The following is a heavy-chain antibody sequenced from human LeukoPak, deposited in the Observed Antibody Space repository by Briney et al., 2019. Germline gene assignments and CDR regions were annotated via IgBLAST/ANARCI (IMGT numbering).Heavy chain of an antibody. V-gene: IGHV1-2*02. CDR1: GYTFTDYY. J-gene: IGHJ4*02. CDR3: AREGPIVGATHLVDY. Sequence: GVSVKVSCKAYGYTFTDYYMHWVRQAPGQGLEWMGWINPNSGGTNYAQKFQGRVTMTRDTSISTAYMELSRLRSDDTAVYYCAREGPIVGATHLVDYWGQGTLVTVSS. D-gene: IGHD1-26*01. CDR2: INPNSGGT.